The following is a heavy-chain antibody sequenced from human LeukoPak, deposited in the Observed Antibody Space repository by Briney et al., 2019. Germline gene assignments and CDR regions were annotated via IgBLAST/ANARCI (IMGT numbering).Heavy chain of an antibody. Sequence: SVKVSCKASGGTFSSYAISWVRQAPGQGLEWMGGIIPIFGTANYAQKFQGRVTITADESTSTAYMELNSLRSEDTAVYYCARDVSVGDWAYFDYWGQETLGSVSS. D-gene: IGHD3-10*01. CDR1: GGTFSSYA. V-gene: IGHV1-69*13. CDR3: ARDVSVGDWAYFDY. J-gene: IGHJ4*02. CDR2: IIPIFGTA.